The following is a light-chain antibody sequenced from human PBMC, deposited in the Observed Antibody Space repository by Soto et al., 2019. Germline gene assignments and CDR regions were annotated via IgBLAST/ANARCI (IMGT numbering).Light chain of an antibody. CDR3: SSYTRINTPDVV. Sequence: QSALTQPASVSGSPGQSITISCTGTSNDIGNYNYVSWYQHNPGKAPKLIIYEVSNRPSGVSSRFSGSKSGNTASLTISGLQAEDEADYYCSSYTRINTPDVVFGGGTQLTVL. CDR1: SNDIGNYNY. CDR2: EVS. V-gene: IGLV2-14*01. J-gene: IGLJ2*01.